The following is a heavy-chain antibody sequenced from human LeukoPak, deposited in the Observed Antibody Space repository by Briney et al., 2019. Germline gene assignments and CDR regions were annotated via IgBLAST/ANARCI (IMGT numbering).Heavy chain of an antibody. CDR1: GFTFNIYA. CDR2: ISGSGGSR. Sequence: GGSLRLSCAASGFTFNIYAMSWVRQAPGKGLEWVSGISGSGGSRYYADSVKGRFTISRDNSKNTLNLQMNSLRAEDTAVYYCAKVAGSSPRIYSDYWGQGTLVTVSS. CDR3: AKVAGSSPRIYSDY. J-gene: IGHJ4*02. V-gene: IGHV3-23*01.